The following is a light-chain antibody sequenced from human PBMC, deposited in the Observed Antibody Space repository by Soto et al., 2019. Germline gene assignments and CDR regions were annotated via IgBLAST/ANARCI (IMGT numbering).Light chain of an antibody. J-gene: IGKJ4*01. CDR2: GAS. V-gene: IGKV3-20*01. CDR1: QSVSSSF. Sequence: EIVLTQSPGTLSLSPGERATLSCRASQSVSSSFLAWYQQKPGQAPRLLIYGASSRATGIPDRFSGSGSVTDFTRTISRLEPDDFAVYYCQQYDNSPLTFGGGTKVDIK. CDR3: QQYDNSPLT.